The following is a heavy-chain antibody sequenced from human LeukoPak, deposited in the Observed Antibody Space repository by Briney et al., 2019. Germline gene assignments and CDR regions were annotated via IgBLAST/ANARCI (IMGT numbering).Heavy chain of an antibody. D-gene: IGHD5-18*01. Sequence: PSETLSLTCTVSGGSISSSNYYWAWIRQPPGKGLECIGSIYYSGSTYYNPSLKSRVTISVDTSKNQFFLKVNSVTATDTAVYYCARDGYSYGSPIDYWGQGTLVTVSS. J-gene: IGHJ4*02. V-gene: IGHV4-39*02. CDR3: ARDGYSYGSPIDY. CDR2: IYYSGST. CDR1: GGSISSSNYY.